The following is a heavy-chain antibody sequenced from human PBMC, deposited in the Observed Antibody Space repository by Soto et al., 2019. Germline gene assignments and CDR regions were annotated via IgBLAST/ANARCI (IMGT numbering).Heavy chain of an antibody. CDR2: IYYSGST. CDR3: ARYYDFWSGPHQEGLDV. J-gene: IGHJ6*04. CDR1: GGSISSYY. D-gene: IGHD3-3*01. V-gene: IGHV4-59*01. Sequence: SETLSLTCPVSGGSISSYYWSWIRQPPGKGLEWIGYIYYSGSTNYNPSLKSRVTISVDTSKNQFSLKLSSVTAADTAVYYCARYYDFWSGPHQEGLDVWGKGTTVTVSS.